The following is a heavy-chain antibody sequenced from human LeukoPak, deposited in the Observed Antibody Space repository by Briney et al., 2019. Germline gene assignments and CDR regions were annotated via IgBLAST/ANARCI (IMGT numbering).Heavy chain of an antibody. CDR3: ASRYDSSGYYADAFDI. CDR2: IIPILGIA. D-gene: IGHD3-22*01. CDR1: GGTFSSYA. V-gene: IGHV1-69*04. Sequence: SVKVSCKASGGTFSSYAISWVRQAPGQGLEWMGRIIPILGIANYAQKFQGRVTITADKSTSTAYMELRSLRCEDTAVYYCASRYDSSGYYADAFDIWGQGTMVTVSS. J-gene: IGHJ3*02.